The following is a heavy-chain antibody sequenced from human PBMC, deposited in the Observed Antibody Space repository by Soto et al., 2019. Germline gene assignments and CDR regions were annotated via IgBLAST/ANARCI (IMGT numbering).Heavy chain of an antibody. CDR1: GGAINSDYYY. V-gene: IGHV4-30-4*01. Sequence: QVRLQESGPGLVKSSQTLSLTCSVSGGAINSDYYYWGWVRQPPGKGLEWIGYMYSSGSPYSNPSFIIPVASSVEPSDICFSRSLSFGTAGYTAFFFCVGGTDSAPVDACHRYFDSWEQGIPGTVSS. CDR2: MYSSGSP. CDR3: VGGTDSAPVDACHRYFDS. J-gene: IGHJ4*02. D-gene: IGHD1-1*01.